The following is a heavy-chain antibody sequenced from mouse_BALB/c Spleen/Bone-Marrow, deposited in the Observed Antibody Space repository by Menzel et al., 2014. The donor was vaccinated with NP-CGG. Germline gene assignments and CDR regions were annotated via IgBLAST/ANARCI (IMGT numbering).Heavy chain of an antibody. CDR1: GYTFSNYW. J-gene: IGHJ2*01. D-gene: IGHD1-1*01. Sequence: VKLVESGAELMKPGASVRISCKATGYTFSNYWIDWVKQRPGHGLEWIGEILPGSGTANYNEKFKGKATFTADTSSNTAYMQLSSLISEDSALYYCARASVVPYYFDFWGQGTTLTVSS. CDR3: ARASVVPYYFDF. CDR2: ILPGSGTA. V-gene: IGHV1-9*01.